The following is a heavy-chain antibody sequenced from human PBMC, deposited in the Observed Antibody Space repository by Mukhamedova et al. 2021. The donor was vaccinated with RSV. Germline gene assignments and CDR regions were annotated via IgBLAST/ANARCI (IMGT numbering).Heavy chain of an antibody. CDR2: IYTSGST. D-gene: IGHD2-15*01. V-gene: IGHV4-61*02. Sequence: SWIRQPVGKGLEWIGRIYTSGSTNYNPSLKSRVTISVDTSKNQFSLKLSSVTAADTAVYYCARLGSRADYWGQGTLVTVSS. J-gene: IGHJ4*02. CDR3: ARLGSRADY.